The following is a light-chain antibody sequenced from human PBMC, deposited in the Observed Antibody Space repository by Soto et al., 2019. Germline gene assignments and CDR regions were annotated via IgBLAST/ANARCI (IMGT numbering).Light chain of an antibody. CDR2: RNN. Sequence: QSVLTQPPSASGTPGQRVTISCSGSSSNIGVNYVYWYQQLPGTAPKLLIYRNNQRPSGVPARCSCAKSGTSASLAISGLRSEDEADYYCAAWDDSRSGRVFGGGTKLTVL. J-gene: IGLJ3*02. CDR1: SSNIGVNY. CDR3: AAWDDSRSGRV. V-gene: IGLV1-47*01.